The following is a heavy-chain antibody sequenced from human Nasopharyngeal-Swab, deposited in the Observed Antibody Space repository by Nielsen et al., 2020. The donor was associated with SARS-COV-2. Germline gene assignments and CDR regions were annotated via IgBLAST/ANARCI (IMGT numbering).Heavy chain of an antibody. CDR1: GYTFTSYG. CDR3: ARVTPTLYDSNGYLFDY. J-gene: IGHJ4*02. D-gene: IGHD3-22*01. Sequence: ASVKVSCKASGYTFTSYGISWVRQAPGQGLEWMGWISAYNGNTNYAQKLQGRVTMTTDTSTSTAYMELRSLRSDDTAVYYCARVTPTLYDSNGYLFDYWGQGTLVTVSS. CDR2: ISAYNGNT. V-gene: IGHV1-18*01.